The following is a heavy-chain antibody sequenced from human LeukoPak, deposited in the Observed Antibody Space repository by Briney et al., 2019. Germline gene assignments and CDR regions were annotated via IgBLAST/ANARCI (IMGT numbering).Heavy chain of an antibody. Sequence: ASVKVSCKGSGYTFTSYAMNWVRQAPGQGLEWVGWINTNTGNPTYAQGFTGRFVFSLDTSVSTAYLQISSLKAEDTAVYYCARGGGEWLSYYYYYGMDVWGQGTTVTVSS. D-gene: IGHD3-3*01. CDR1: GYTFTSYA. V-gene: IGHV7-4-1*02. CDR3: ARGGGEWLSYYYYYGMDV. J-gene: IGHJ6*02. CDR2: INTNTGNP.